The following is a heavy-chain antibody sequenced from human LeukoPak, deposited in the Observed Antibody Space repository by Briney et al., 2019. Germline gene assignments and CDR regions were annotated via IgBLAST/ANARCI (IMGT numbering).Heavy chain of an antibody. Sequence: GESLKISCRGSGYSFNTYWIGWVRQMPGKGLEWMGIIYPGDSDTRYTPSLRGQVTLSADKSINTAYLQWSSLKASDTAMYYCARRQGCSSTSCPPDYWGQGTLVTVSP. CDR3: ARRQGCSSTSCPPDY. CDR1: GYSFNTYW. D-gene: IGHD2-2*01. V-gene: IGHV5-51*01. J-gene: IGHJ4*02. CDR2: IYPGDSDT.